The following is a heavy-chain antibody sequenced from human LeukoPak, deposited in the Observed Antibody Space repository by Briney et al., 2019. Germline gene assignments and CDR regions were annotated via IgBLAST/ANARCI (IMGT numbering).Heavy chain of an antibody. CDR2: IYDSGST. CDR3: ARQSISGSSLSYFDY. Sequence: SETLSLTCTVSGGSISSYYWSWIRQPPGKGLEWIGNIYDSGSTDYNPSLKSRVTISVDTSKNQCSLKLSSVTAADTAVYYCARQSISGSSLSYFDYWGQGTLVNVSS. J-gene: IGHJ4*02. CDR1: GGSISSYY. D-gene: IGHD3-22*01. V-gene: IGHV4-59*01.